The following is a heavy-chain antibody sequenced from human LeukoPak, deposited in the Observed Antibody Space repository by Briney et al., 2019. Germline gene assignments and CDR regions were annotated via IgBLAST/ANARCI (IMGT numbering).Heavy chain of an antibody. Sequence: ASVKVSCKASGYTFTSYGINWVRQATGQGLEWMGWMNPNSGNTGYAQKFQGRVTMTRNTSISTAYMELSSLRSEDTAVYYCARGRGVVVSYYYYYGMDVWGQGTTVTVSS. V-gene: IGHV1-8*02. CDR3: ARGRGVVVSYYYYYGMDV. CDR1: GYTFTSYG. CDR2: MNPNSGNT. J-gene: IGHJ6*02. D-gene: IGHD2-21*01.